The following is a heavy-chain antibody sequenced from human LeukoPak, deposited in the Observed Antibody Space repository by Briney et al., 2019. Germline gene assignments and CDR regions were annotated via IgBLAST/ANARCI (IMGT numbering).Heavy chain of an antibody. D-gene: IGHD3-22*01. J-gene: IGHJ3*02. CDR1: GFTFSSYD. V-gene: IGHV3-13*01. Sequence: GGSLRLSCAASGFTFSSYDMHWVRQATGKGLEWVSAIGTAGDTYYPGSVKGRFTIPRENAKNSLYLQMNSLRAGDTAVYYCARDNRRYDSSGYYYGDGAFDIWGQGTMVTVSS. CDR3: ARDNRRYDSSGYYYGDGAFDI. CDR2: IGTAGDT.